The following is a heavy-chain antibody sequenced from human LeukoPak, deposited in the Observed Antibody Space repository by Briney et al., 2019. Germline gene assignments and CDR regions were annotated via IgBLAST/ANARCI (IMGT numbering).Heavy chain of an antibody. V-gene: IGHV6-1*01. J-gene: IGHJ5*02. CDR3: AKDSGFGLNGFDP. CDR1: ADTASSNSAA. D-gene: IGHD3-16*01. Sequence: SQTLSLTCAISADTASSNSAAWNWIRQFPSRGLEWLGRTYYRSKWYDDYAVSVKSRITINPDTSKNKFSLQLNSVTPDDTAVYYCAKDSGFGLNGFDPWGQGTLVTVSS. CDR2: TYYRSKWYD.